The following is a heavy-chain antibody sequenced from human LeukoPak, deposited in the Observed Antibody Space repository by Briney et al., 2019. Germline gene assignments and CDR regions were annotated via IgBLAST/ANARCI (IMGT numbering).Heavy chain of an antibody. CDR3: ARSSWNQGSFDY. D-gene: IGHD1-1*01. J-gene: IGHJ4*02. Sequence: PSETLSLTCAVYGGSFSGYYWSWIRQPPGKGLEWIGEINHSGSTNYNPSLKSRVTISVGTSKNQFSLKLSSVTAADTAVYYCARSSWNQGSFDYWGQGTLVTVSS. CDR1: GGSFSGYY. V-gene: IGHV4-34*01. CDR2: INHSGST.